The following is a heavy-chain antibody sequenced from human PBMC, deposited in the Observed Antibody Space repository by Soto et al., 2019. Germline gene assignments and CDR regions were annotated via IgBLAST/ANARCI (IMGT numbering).Heavy chain of an antibody. D-gene: IGHD3-10*01. V-gene: IGHV1-69*06. Sequence: QVQLVQSGAEVKKPGSSVKVSCKASGGTFSSSAISWVRQAPGQGLEWMGGIIPIFGTANYAQKFQGRVTITADKSTSTAYMALSSLRSEDTAVDYCAREGGDTGRGDGAFDIFGQGTMVAFSS. CDR1: GGTFSSSA. CDR2: IIPIFGTA. J-gene: IGHJ3*02. CDR3: AREGGDTGRGDGAFDI.